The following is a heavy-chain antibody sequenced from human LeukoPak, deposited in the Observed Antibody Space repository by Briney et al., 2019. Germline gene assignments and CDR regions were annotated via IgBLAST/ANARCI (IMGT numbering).Heavy chain of an antibody. CDR2: ISSSSSYI. Sequence: PGGSLRLSCAASGFTFSSYSMNWVRHAPGKGLEWVSSISSSSSYIYYADSVKGRFTISRDNAKNSLCLQMNSLRAEDTAVYYCARDPYDILTGSPDDAFDIWGQGTMVTVSS. J-gene: IGHJ3*02. CDR1: GFTFSSYS. CDR3: ARDPYDILTGSPDDAFDI. V-gene: IGHV3-21*01. D-gene: IGHD3-9*01.